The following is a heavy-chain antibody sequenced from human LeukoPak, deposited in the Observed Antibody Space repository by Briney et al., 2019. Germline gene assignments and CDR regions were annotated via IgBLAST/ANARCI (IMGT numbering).Heavy chain of an antibody. D-gene: IGHD3-10*01. J-gene: IGHJ3*02. Sequence: SETLSLTCTVSGGSISPYYWSWIRQPPGKGLEWIGYIQYSGSTSYNPSLKSRVTISVDTSKNQFSLKQSSVTAADSAVYSCARYGGTYFDTWGQGTMVTVSS. CDR3: ARYGGTYFDT. CDR2: IQYSGST. CDR1: GGSISPYY. V-gene: IGHV4-59*08.